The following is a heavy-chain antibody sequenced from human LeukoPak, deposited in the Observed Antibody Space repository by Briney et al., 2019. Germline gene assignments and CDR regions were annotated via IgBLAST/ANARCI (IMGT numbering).Heavy chain of an antibody. Sequence: GGSLRLSCAASGFTVSSNYMSWVRQAPGKGLEWVSVIYSGGSTYYADSVKGRFTISRDNSKNTLYLQMNSLRAEDTAVYYCARDNYSGYKYCYYGMDVWGQGTTVTVSS. D-gene: IGHD5-12*01. CDR1: GFTVSSNY. J-gene: IGHJ6*02. CDR3: ARDNYSGYKYCYYGMDV. CDR2: IYSGGST. V-gene: IGHV3-66*01.